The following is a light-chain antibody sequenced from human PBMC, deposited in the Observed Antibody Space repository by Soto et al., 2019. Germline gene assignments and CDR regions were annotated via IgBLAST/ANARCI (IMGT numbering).Light chain of an antibody. CDR3: CSYAGSSTFV. CDR1: SKDVGSYNL. V-gene: IGLV2-23*01. Sequence: QSLLTQPASVSGAPWQSITLSCPGNSKDVGSYNLVSWYQQHPGKAPKLMIYEGSKRPSGVSNRFSGSKSGNTASLTISGLQAEDEADYYCCSYAGSSTFVFGTGTKVTVL. CDR2: EGS. J-gene: IGLJ1*01.